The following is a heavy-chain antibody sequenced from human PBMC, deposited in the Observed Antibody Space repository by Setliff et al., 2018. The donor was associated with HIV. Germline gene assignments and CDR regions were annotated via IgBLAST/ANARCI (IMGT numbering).Heavy chain of an antibody. CDR2: IYTSGST. CDR1: GGSISGYF. J-gene: IGHJ5*02. V-gene: IGHV4-4*07. CDR3: ARDLPELTGRSFDP. D-gene: IGHD7-27*01. Sequence: KTSETLSFTCNVSGGSISGYFWTWIRQPAGKGLEWIGRIYTSGSTNYNPSLKSRLSMSIDTSKNHFSLRLTSVTAADTAVYYCARDLPELTGRSFDPWGQGIQVTVSS.